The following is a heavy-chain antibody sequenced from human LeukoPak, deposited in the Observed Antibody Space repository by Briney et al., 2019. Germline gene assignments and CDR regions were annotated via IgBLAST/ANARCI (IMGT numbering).Heavy chain of an antibody. Sequence: PSETLSLTCAVSGGSISSSNWWSWVRQPPGKGLEWIGYIYYSGTTDYNPSLKSRVSMSVDTSSNQFSLRLSSMTAADTALYYCARGYKPASGKDGAFDIWGQGTMVTVSS. CDR2: IYYSGTT. CDR1: GGSISSSNW. V-gene: IGHV4-4*02. CDR3: ARGYKPASGKDGAFDI. J-gene: IGHJ3*02. D-gene: IGHD6-13*01.